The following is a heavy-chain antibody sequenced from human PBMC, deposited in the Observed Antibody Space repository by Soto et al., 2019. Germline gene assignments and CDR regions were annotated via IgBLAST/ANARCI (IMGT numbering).Heavy chain of an antibody. Sequence: WGSLRLSCAASGLTFSSYWMSWVRQAPGKGLEWVANIKQDGSEKYYVDSGKGPFTISRDNAKNSLYLQMNSLRAEDTAVYYCASERFWDIVGVTAIRAFDIWGQGTMVTVSS. CDR1: GLTFSSYW. CDR3: ASERFWDIVGVTAIRAFDI. CDR2: IKQDGSEK. J-gene: IGHJ3*02. D-gene: IGHD2-21*02. V-gene: IGHV3-7*03.